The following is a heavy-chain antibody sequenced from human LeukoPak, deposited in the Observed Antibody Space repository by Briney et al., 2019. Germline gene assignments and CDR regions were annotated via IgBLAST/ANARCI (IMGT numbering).Heavy chain of an antibody. CDR3: ARARRSGGITMIRGVKDRGWFDP. Sequence: PGGSLRLSCAASGFTFSSYWMHWVRQAPGKGLVWVSRINGDGSSTSYADSVKGRFTISRDNSKNTLYLELHSLRTEDTAVYYCARARRSGGITMIRGVKDRGWFDPWGQGTLVTVSS. V-gene: IGHV3-74*01. D-gene: IGHD3-10*01. J-gene: IGHJ5*02. CDR1: GFTFSSYW. CDR2: INGDGSST.